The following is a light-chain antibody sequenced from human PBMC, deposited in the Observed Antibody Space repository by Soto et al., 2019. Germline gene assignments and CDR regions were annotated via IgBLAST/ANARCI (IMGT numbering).Light chain of an antibody. CDR2: GAS. CDR1: ASVSAN. V-gene: IGKV3D-15*01. Sequence: VMTQSPATLSVSPGESDTLSCRASASVSANLAWYHQKPGQAPRLLIYGASTRATGTPDRCSGSGYGTDFTLTLSSLQSEDFGVDYWQQYDYGLSLTVGGGTKLEI. CDR3: QQYDYGLSLT. J-gene: IGKJ4*02.